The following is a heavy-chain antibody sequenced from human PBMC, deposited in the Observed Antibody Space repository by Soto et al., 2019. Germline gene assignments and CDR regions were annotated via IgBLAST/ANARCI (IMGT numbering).Heavy chain of an antibody. CDR1: GGSFSGYY. CDR3: ASGYDMLTGSIFDP. D-gene: IGHD3-9*01. V-gene: IGHV4-34*01. CDR2: INHSGST. J-gene: IGHJ5*02. Sequence: SETLSLTCAVYGGSFSGYYWSWIRQPPGKGLEWIGEINHSGSTNYNPSLKSRVTISVDTSKNQFSLKLSSVTAADTAVYYCASGYDMLTGSIFDPWGQGTLVTVSS.